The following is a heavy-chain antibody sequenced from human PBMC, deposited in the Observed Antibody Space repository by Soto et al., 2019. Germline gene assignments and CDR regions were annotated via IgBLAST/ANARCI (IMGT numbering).Heavy chain of an antibody. CDR3: ARGVRGHYGKDV. D-gene: IGHD3-10*01. Sequence: EVQLVESGGGLVQPGGSLRLSCAASGFTFSNYWIHWVRQAPGKGLMWVSRINSDGSITNYADFVKGRVTISRDNAKNTLYLQMNRLRAEDTALYYCARGVRGHYGKDVWGQGTTVTVSS. V-gene: IGHV3-74*01. J-gene: IGHJ6*02. CDR2: INSDGSIT. CDR1: GFTFSNYW.